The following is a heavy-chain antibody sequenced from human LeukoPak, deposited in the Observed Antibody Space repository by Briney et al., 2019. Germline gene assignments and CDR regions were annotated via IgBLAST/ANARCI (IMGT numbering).Heavy chain of an antibody. Sequence: ASVKVSCKASGYTFTSYGISWVRQAPGQGLEWMGWMNPNSGNTGYAQKFQGRVTMTRNTSISTAYMELSSLRSEDTAVYYCARVGVGAQYYFDYWGQGTLVTVSS. V-gene: IGHV1-8*02. CDR1: GYTFTSYG. CDR3: ARVGVGAQYYFDY. J-gene: IGHJ4*02. D-gene: IGHD1-26*01. CDR2: MNPNSGNT.